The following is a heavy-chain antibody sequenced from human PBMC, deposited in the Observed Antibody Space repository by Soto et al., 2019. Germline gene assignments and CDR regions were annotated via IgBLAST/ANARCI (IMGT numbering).Heavy chain of an antibody. Sequence: GGSLRLSCAASGFTVSSNYMSWVRQAPGKGLEWVSVIYSGGSTYYADSVKGRFTISRHNSKNTLYLQMNSLRAEDTAVYYCARVVVATAYYYYYYMDVWGKGTTVTVSS. CDR1: GFTVSSNY. CDR2: IYSGGST. J-gene: IGHJ6*03. CDR3: ARVVVATAYYYYYYMDV. D-gene: IGHD5-12*01. V-gene: IGHV3-53*04.